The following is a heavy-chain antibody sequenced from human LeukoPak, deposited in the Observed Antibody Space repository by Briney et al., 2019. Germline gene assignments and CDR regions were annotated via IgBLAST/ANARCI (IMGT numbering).Heavy chain of an antibody. CDR2: ISSSSSYI. CDR1: GFTFSSYS. J-gene: IGHJ1*01. Sequence: GGSLRLSCAASGFTFSSYSMNWVRQAPGKGLEWVSSISSSSSYIYYADSVKGGFTISRDNAKNSLYLQMNSLRAEDTAVYYCARTYSSGWYFQHWGQGTLVTVSS. V-gene: IGHV3-21*01. D-gene: IGHD6-19*01. CDR3: ARTYSSGWYFQH.